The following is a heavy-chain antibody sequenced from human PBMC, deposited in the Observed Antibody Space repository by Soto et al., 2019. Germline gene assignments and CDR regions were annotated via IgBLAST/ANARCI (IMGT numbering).Heavy chain of an antibody. Sequence: GGSLRLSCAASGFTFSSYAMSWVRQAPGKGLEWVSAISGSGSSTYYADSVKGRFTISRDNSKNTLYLQMNSLRAEDTAVYYCAKDQGYSSGWYGVYYFDYWGQGTLVTVPS. V-gene: IGHV3-23*01. CDR2: ISGSGSST. CDR1: GFTFSSYA. CDR3: AKDQGYSSGWYGVYYFDY. D-gene: IGHD6-19*01. J-gene: IGHJ4*02.